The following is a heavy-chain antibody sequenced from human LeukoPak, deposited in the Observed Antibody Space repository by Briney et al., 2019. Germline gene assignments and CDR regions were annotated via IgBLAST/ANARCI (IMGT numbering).Heavy chain of an antibody. Sequence: ASVKVSCKASGYTFTSYDINWVRQATGQGLEWMGWMNPNSGNTGYAQKFQGRVTMTRNTSISTAYMELSSLRSEDTAVCYCARTPRVLLWFGESNWFDPWGQGTLVTVSS. D-gene: IGHD3-10*01. CDR3: ARTPRVLLWFGESNWFDP. J-gene: IGHJ5*02. V-gene: IGHV1-8*01. CDR2: MNPNSGNT. CDR1: GYTFTSYD.